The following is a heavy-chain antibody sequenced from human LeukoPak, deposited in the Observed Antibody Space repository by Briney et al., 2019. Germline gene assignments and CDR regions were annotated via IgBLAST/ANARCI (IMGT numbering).Heavy chain of an antibody. D-gene: IGHD6-13*01. J-gene: IGHJ4*02. V-gene: IGHV3-33*01. CDR3: ARVAAAAAGVFDY. Sequence: GGSLRLSCAASGFTFSSYGMHWVRQAPGKGLEWVAVIWYDGSNKYYADSVKGRFTISRDNSKNTLYLQMNSLRAEDTAVYYCARVAAAAAGVFDYWGQGTLVTVSS. CDR2: IWYDGSNK. CDR1: GFTFSSYG.